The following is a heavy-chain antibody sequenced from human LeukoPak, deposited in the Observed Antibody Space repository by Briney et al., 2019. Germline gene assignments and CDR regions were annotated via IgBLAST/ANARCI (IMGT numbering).Heavy chain of an antibody. CDR2: ISYDGSNK. J-gene: IGHJ5*02. CDR1: GFTLSSYG. Sequence: GGTLRLSCAASGFTLSSYGMSWVRQAPGKGLEWVAVISYDGSNKYYADSVKGRVTISRDNSKNTLYLQMNRLRAEDTAVYYCAKAQGDYYYDSSGYYDWFDPWGQGTLVTVSS. V-gene: IGHV3-30*18. CDR3: AKAQGDYYYDSSGYYDWFDP. D-gene: IGHD3-22*01.